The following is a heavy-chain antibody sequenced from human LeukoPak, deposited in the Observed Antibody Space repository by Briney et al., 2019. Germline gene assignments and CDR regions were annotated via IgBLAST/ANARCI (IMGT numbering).Heavy chain of an antibody. V-gene: IGHV1-46*01. CDR3: ARSAAAKNDYGNY. CDR1: GYTFTSYY. Sequence: ASVKVSCKASGYTFTSYYMHWVRQAPGQGLEWVGIINPSGGSTSYAQKFQGRVTMTRDMSTSTVYMELSSLRSEDTAVYYCARSAAAKNDYGNYWGQGTLVTVSS. D-gene: IGHD4-17*01. CDR2: INPSGGST. J-gene: IGHJ4*02.